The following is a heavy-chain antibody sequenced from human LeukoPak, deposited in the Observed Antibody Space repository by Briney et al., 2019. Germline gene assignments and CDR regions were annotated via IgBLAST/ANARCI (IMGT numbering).Heavy chain of an antibody. D-gene: IGHD3-22*01. CDR3: AKVEYYYDSSGYYYPDYFDY. Sequence: GGSLRLSCAAAGFSFNIYGMHWVRQAPGKGLEWVAFIQYDGSDKFYADSVKGRFTISRDNSKNTLYLQMNSLRAEDTAVYYCAKVEYYYDSSGYYYPDYFDYWGQGTLVTVSS. CDR2: IQYDGSDK. CDR1: GFSFNIYG. J-gene: IGHJ4*02. V-gene: IGHV3-30*02.